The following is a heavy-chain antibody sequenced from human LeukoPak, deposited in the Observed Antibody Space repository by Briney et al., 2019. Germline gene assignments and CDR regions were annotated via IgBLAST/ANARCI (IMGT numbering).Heavy chain of an antibody. CDR3: ARLRGYCSSTSCYSHFDY. V-gene: IGHV1-69*13. CDR2: IIPIFGTA. CDR1: GGTFSSYA. J-gene: IGHJ4*02. D-gene: IGHD2-2*01. Sequence: SVKVSCKASGGTFSSYAISWVRQAPGQGLEWMGGIIPIFGTANYAQKFQGRVTITADESTSTAYMELSSLRSEDTAVYYCARLRGYCSSTSCYSHFDYWGQGTLVTVSS.